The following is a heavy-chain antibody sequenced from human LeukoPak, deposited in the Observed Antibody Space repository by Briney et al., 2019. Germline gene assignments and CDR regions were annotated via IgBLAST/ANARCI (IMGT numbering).Heavy chain of an antibody. Sequence: GGSLRLSCAASGFTFSSYAMSWVRQAPGKGLEWVSAISGSGGSTYYADSVKGRFTISRDNTKNTLYLQMNSLRAEDTAVYYCARDLRDYDILTGYYYYGMDVWGQGTTVTVSS. D-gene: IGHD3-9*01. CDR1: GFTFSSYA. J-gene: IGHJ6*02. CDR2: ISGSGGST. V-gene: IGHV3-23*01. CDR3: ARDLRDYDILTGYYYYGMDV.